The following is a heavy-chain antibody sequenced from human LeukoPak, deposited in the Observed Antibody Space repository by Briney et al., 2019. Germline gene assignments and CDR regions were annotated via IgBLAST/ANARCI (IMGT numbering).Heavy chain of an antibody. D-gene: IGHD2-2*01. CDR1: GYTFTGYY. Sequence: ASVKVSCKASGYTFTGYYMHWVRQAPGQGLEWMGWINPNSGGTNYAQKFQGRVTMTRDTSISTAYMELSRLRSDDTAVYYCARDSIVVVPAAIYYYFGMDVWGQGTTVTVSS. V-gene: IGHV1-2*02. CDR2: INPNSGGT. J-gene: IGHJ6*02. CDR3: ARDSIVVVPAAIYYYFGMDV.